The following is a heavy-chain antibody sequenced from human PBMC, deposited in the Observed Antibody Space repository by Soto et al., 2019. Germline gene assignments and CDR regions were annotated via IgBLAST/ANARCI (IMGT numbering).Heavy chain of an antibody. V-gene: IGHV3-23*01. D-gene: IGHD3-10*01. CDR3: AKDRDYPRDYFHY. CDR1: GFTLGRYG. CDR2: VSPNGQGI. J-gene: IGHJ4*02. Sequence: VGSLRLSCAASGFTLGRYGMSWVRQAPDKGLEWVSAVSPNGQGIYYADSVRGRFTISRDFSKNTVFLHMDSLRAEDTAVYYCAKDRDYPRDYFHYWGQGTLVTVSS.